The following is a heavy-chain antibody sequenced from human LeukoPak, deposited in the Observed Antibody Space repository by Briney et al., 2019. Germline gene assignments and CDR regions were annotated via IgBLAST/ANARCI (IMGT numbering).Heavy chain of an antibody. Sequence: GASVKVSCKASGYTSTGYYMHWVRQAPGQGLEWMGWINPNSGGTNYAQKFQGRVTMTRDTSISTAYMELSRLRSDDTAVYYCARVHCSSTSCYTTFDYWGQGTLVTVSS. CDR3: ARVHCSSTSCYTTFDY. CDR2: INPNSGGT. V-gene: IGHV1-2*02. D-gene: IGHD2-2*02. J-gene: IGHJ4*02. CDR1: GYTSTGYY.